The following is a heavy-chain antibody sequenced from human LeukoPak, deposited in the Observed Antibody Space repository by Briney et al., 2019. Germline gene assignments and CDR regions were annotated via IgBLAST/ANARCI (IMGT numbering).Heavy chain of an antibody. CDR1: GGSIRSGSHY. CDR2: IYYSGST. V-gene: IGHV4-39*01. J-gene: IGHJ4*02. CDR3: ARLDLGYCSSAACRYGHFDY. Sequence: PSETLSLTCTVSGGSIRSGSHYWAWIRQPPGKGLEWIGSIYYSGSTYYNPSLKSRVTISVDTSKNQFSLKLSSVTAADTAVYYCARLDLGYCSSAACRYGHFDYWGQGTLVPVSS. D-gene: IGHD2-2*01.